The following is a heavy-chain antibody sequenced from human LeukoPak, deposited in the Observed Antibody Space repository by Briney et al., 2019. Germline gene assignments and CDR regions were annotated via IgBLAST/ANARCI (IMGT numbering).Heavy chain of an antibody. CDR2: ISSSGSAI. CDR3: AIGGSLCY. CDR1: GFTFSSYE. D-gene: IGHD6-19*01. Sequence: PGGSLRLSCAASGFTFSSYEVGWVRQAPGKGLGWVSRISSSGSAIYYADSVKGRFTISREKAKSTLYLQMKSLRAEDTAVYYCAIGGSLCYWGQGTLVTVSS. V-gene: IGHV3-48*03. J-gene: IGHJ4*02.